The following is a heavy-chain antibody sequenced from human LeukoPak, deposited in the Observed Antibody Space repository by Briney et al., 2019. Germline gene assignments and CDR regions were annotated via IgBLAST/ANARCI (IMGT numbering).Heavy chain of an antibody. CDR2: ISGSGGNT. Sequence: GGSLRLSCAASGFPFSNYGMSWVRRAPGKGLEWVSTISGSGGNTYYADSVKGRFTISRDTSKNTLYLQMNSPRAEDTAVYYCAKAEQAAAGTIDYWGQGTLVTVSS. CDR1: GFPFSNYG. D-gene: IGHD6-13*01. CDR3: AKAEQAAAGTIDY. V-gene: IGHV3-23*01. J-gene: IGHJ4*02.